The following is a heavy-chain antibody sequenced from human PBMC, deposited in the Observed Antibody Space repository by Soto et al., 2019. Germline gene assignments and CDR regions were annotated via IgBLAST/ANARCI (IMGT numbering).Heavy chain of an antibody. Sequence: GGSLRLSCAASGFTFSSYWMSWVRQAPGKGLEWVANIKQDGSEKYYVDSVKGRFTISRDNAKNSLYLQMNSLRAEDTAVYYCARESGNYYDSSRYYSSSYFDYWGQGT. CDR3: ARESGNYYDSSRYYSSSYFDY. CDR1: GFTFSSYW. J-gene: IGHJ4*02. D-gene: IGHD3-22*01. V-gene: IGHV3-7*01. CDR2: IKQDGSEK.